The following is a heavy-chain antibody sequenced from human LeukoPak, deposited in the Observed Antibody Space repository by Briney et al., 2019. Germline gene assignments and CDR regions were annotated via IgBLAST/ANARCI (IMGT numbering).Heavy chain of an antibody. CDR2: IVVGSGYT. CDR3: AADYVDGFDY. J-gene: IGHJ4*02. Sequence: SVKVSCKASGFTFTSSAVQWVRQARGQRLEWIGWIVVGSGYTNYAQKFQERVTTTREMSTTTAYMELSSLRSEDTAVYYCAADYVDGFDYWGQGTLVTVSS. CDR1: GFTFTSSA. V-gene: IGHV1-58*01. D-gene: IGHD4-17*01.